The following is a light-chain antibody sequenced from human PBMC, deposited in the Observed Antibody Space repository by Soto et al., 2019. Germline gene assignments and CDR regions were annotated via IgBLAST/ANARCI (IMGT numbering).Light chain of an antibody. CDR3: QQYENLPYT. J-gene: IGKJ2*01. CDR2: DVS. Sequence: DLQMTQSPSSLSASVGDRVTITCQASHDISDRLNWYQQKAGKAPQLLIYDVSNLETGVPSRFSGGGSGTHFTLTITSLQPEDFATYYCQQYENLPYTFGQGTKLEIK. V-gene: IGKV1-33*01. CDR1: HDISDR.